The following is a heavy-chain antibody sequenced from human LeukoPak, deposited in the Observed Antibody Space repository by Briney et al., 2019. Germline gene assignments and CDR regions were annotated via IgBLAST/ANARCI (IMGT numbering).Heavy chain of an antibody. V-gene: IGHV1-18*01. CDR3: ARDLNPLTYNWGNAFDI. Sequence: ASVKVSCKASGYTFTSYGISWVRQAPGQGLEWMGWISAYNGDTNYAQKLQGRVTMTTDTSTSTAYMELRSLRSDDTAVYYCARDLNPLTYNWGNAFDIWSQGTMVTVSS. CDR2: ISAYNGDT. J-gene: IGHJ3*02. D-gene: IGHD1-20*01. CDR1: GYTFTSYG.